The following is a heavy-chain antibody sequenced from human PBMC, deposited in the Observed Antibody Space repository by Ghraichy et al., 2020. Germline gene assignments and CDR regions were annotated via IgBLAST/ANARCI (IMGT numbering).Heavy chain of an antibody. D-gene: IGHD3-22*01. CDR1: GGSISSYY. J-gene: IGHJ3*02. Sequence: SETLSLTCTVSGGSISSYYWSWIRQPPGKGLEWIGYIYYSGSTNYNPSLKSRVTISVDTSKNQFSLKLSSVTAADTAVYYCARPTYDSSGPGAFDIWGQGTMVTVSS. CDR2: IYYSGST. V-gene: IGHV4-59*01. CDR3: ARPTYDSSGPGAFDI.